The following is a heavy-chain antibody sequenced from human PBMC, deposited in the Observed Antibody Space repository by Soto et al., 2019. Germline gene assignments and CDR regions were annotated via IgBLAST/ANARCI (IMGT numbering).Heavy chain of an antibody. CDR3: ARVHSSSYHFFDY. V-gene: IGHV3-7*01. CDR1: GFTFSRYG. Sequence: PGGSLRLSCAASGFTFSRYGMSWVRQAPGKGLEWVANIKGDGSEKYYVDSVKGRFTISRDNAKNSLYLQMNSLRAEDTAVYYCARVHSSSYHFFDYWGQGTLVTVSS. J-gene: IGHJ4*02. CDR2: IKGDGSEK. D-gene: IGHD6-13*01.